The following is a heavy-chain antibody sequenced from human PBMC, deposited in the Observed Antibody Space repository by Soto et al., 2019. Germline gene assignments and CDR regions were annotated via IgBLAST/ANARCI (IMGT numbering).Heavy chain of an antibody. Sequence: QVQVVQSGVEVRRPGSTVKVSCKASGDTFKNCVISWVRQAPGQGLEWLGGIIPLFGTTDFAQRFQGRLTITTDESTTTAYMELRRMRSEDTATYSCPAELCFGKLSVVWGQGTKVIGSS. CDR3: PAELCFGKLSVV. CDR2: IIPLFGTT. V-gene: IGHV1-69*01. D-gene: IGHD3-10*01. J-gene: IGHJ6*02. CDR1: GDTFKNCV.